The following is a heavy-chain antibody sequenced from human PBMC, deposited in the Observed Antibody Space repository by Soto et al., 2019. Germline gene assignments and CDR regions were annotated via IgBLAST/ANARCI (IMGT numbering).Heavy chain of an antibody. V-gene: IGHV1-69*13. CDR2: IIPIFGTA. D-gene: IGHD6-6*01. Sequence: SVKVSCKASGGTFSSYAISWVRQAPGQGLEWMGGIIPIFGTANYAQKFQGRVTITADESTSTAYMELSSLRSEDTAGYYCARAGSSSDPGFDYWGQGTLVTVSS. J-gene: IGHJ4*02. CDR3: ARAGSSSDPGFDY. CDR1: GGTFSSYA.